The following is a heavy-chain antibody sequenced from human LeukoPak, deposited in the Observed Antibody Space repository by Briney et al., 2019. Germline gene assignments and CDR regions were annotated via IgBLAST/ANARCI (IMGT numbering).Heavy chain of an antibody. CDR3: AREGNDYYDSSGYSFRGPLDYYYGMDV. CDR2: ISAYNGNT. Sequence: GASVKVSCKASGYTFTSYGISWVRQAPGQGLEWMGWISAYNGNTNYAQKLQGRVTMTTDTSTSTAYMELRSLRSDDTAVYYCAREGNDYYDSSGYSFRGPLDYYYGMDVWGQGTTVTVSS. CDR1: GYTFTSYG. D-gene: IGHD3-22*01. J-gene: IGHJ6*02. V-gene: IGHV1-18*01.